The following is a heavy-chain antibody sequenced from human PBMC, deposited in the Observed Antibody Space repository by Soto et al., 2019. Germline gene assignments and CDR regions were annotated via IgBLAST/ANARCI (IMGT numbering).Heavy chain of an antibody. V-gene: IGHV1-69*13. CDR1: GGTFSSYA. J-gene: IGHJ6*02. D-gene: IGHD2-2*01. CDR2: IIPIFGTA. CDR3: VGVPAAFSFLYDGMDV. Sequence: GASVKVSCKASGGTFSSYAISWVRQAPGQGLEWMGGIIPIFGTANYAQKFQGRVTITADESTSTAYMELSSLRSEDTAVYYCVGVPAAFSFLYDGMDVWGQGTTVTVSS.